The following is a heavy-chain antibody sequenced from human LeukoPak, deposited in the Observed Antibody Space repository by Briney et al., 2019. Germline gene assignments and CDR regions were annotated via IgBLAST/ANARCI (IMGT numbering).Heavy chain of an antibody. CDR3: ARSDSSGWHLY. CDR1: HYAISSGYY. V-gene: IGHV4-38-2*02. Sequence: PSETLSLTCSVSHYAISSGYYWAWIRQPPGKGLEWIGSIYHSGSTYYNPSLKSRVIMSVETSKNQFSLQLTSVTAADTAVYYCARSDSSGWHLYWGQGTLVTVSS. J-gene: IGHJ4*02. CDR2: IYHSGST. D-gene: IGHD6-19*01.